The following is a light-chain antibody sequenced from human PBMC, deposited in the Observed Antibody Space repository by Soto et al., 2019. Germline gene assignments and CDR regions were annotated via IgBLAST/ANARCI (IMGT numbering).Light chain of an antibody. J-gene: IGKJ1*01. CDR3: HQYGISPPRT. Sequence: EIVLTQSPATLSLSPGERATLSCRASQSVSRSLTWYQHKPGQAPRLLIYDASTRATGIPRRFSGSGSGTDFTLTISSLEPEDFAVYYCHQYGISPPRTFGQGTKVDIK. V-gene: IGKV3-20*01. CDR2: DAS. CDR1: QSVSRS.